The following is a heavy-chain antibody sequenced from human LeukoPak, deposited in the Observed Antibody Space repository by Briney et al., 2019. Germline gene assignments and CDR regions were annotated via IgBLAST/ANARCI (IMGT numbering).Heavy chain of an antibody. J-gene: IGHJ4*02. V-gene: IGHV5-51*01. Sequence: PGESLKISCKGSGYSFTSYWIGWVRHMPGKGLEWMGIIYPGDSDTRYSPSFQGQVTISADKSISTAYLQWSSLKASDTAMYYCARGPARPYYYDSSGYYYHPPPGDYWGQGTLVTVSS. CDR1: GYSFTSYW. D-gene: IGHD3-22*01. CDR2: IYPGDSDT. CDR3: ARGPARPYYYDSSGYYYHPPPGDY.